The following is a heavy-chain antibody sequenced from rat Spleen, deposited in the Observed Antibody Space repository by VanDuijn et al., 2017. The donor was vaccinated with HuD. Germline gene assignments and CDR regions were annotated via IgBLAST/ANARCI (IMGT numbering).Heavy chain of an antibody. V-gene: IGHV2-32*01. CDR3: ARNKFGVFDY. CDR1: GFSLTSYL. J-gene: IGHJ2*01. D-gene: IGHD4-3*01. Sequence: QVQLKESGPGLVQPSETLSLTCTVSGFSLTSYLVSWVRQPPGKSLEWMGVMWTDGTTSYNSALKSRLSLSRDTSKNQVFLKMNSLQSEDTTTYYCARNKFGVFDYWGQGVMVTVSS. CDR2: MWTDGTT.